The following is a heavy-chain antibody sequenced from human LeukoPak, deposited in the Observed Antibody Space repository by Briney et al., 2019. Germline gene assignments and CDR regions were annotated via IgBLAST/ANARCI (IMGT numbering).Heavy chain of an antibody. J-gene: IGHJ1*01. CDR2: ISSSSSYM. CDR3: ARDWPTIAAAGTIPEYFQH. D-gene: IGHD6-13*01. CDR1: GFTFSSYS. Sequence: GGSLRLSCAASGFTFSSYSMNWVRQAPGKGLEWVSSISSSSSYMYCADSVKGRFTISRDNAKNSLYLQMNSLRAEDTAVYYCARDWPTIAAAGTIPEYFQHWGQGTLVTVSS. V-gene: IGHV3-21*01.